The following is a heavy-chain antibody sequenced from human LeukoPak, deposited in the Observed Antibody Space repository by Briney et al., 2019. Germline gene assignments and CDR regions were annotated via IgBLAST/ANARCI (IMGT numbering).Heavy chain of an antibody. J-gene: IGHJ3*02. D-gene: IGHD1-26*01. CDR2: ISGSGGST. Sequence: GGSLRLSCAASGFTVSSNYVSWVRQAPGKGLEWVSAISGSGGSTYYADSVKGRFTISRDNSKNTLYLQMNSLRAEDTAVYYWAKDRKDGSTAAFDIWGQGTMVTVSS. V-gene: IGHV3-23*01. CDR1: GFTVSSNY. CDR3: AKDRKDGSTAAFDI.